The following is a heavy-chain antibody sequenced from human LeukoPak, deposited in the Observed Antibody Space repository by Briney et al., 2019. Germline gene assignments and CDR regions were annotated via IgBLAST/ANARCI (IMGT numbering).Heavy chain of an antibody. Sequence: GGSLRLSCAASGCTFSNYAMSWVRQAPGKGREWVSAISGSGGKTYYADSVSGRFTISRDNSKNTLYMQMTSLRAEDTAIYYCVKGAARFLERSVAAFDIWGHGTLVTVSS. CDR2: ISGSGGKT. CDR3: VKGAARFLERSVAAFDI. V-gene: IGHV3-23*01. CDR1: GCTFSNYA. D-gene: IGHD2-15*01. J-gene: IGHJ3*02.